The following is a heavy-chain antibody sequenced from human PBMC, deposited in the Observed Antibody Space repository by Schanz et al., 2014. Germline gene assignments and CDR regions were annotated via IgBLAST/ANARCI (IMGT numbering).Heavy chain of an antibody. V-gene: IGHV3-72*01. CDR1: GFSFSDHA. J-gene: IGHJ4*02. D-gene: IGHD3-9*01. Sequence: EVELVESGGGLVQPGGSLGLSCAASGFSFSDHAMDWVRQAAGRGLEGVGRVRKKEFSDDTEEYAASVRGRFTISRDDSKNVVNLQMNGLKTEDTAMYYCVREGSTTPVAGLRSFDWLGRFDYWGQGALVTVSS. CDR2: VRKKEFSDDTE. CDR3: VREGSTTPVAGLRSFDWLGRFDY.